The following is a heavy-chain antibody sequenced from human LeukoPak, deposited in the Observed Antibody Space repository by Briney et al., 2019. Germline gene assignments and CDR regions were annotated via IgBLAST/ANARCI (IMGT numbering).Heavy chain of an antibody. CDR1: GYTFTSYG. CDR2: ISAYNGST. Sequence: ASVKVSCKASGYTFTSYGISWVRQAPGQGLEWMGWISAYNGSTNYAQKLQGRVTMTTDTSTSTAYMELRSLRSDDTAVYYCARALGGYSYGWVDYWGQGTLVTVSS. D-gene: IGHD5-18*01. J-gene: IGHJ4*02. CDR3: ARALGGYSYGWVDY. V-gene: IGHV1-18*01.